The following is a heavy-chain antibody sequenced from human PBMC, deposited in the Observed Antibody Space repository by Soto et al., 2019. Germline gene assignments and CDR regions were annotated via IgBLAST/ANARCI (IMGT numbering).Heavy chain of an antibody. J-gene: IGHJ6*02. CDR3: ARDQGGGNGMDYYYGMDV. V-gene: IGHV3-30-3*01. Sequence: SGGSLRLSCAASGFTFSSYAMHWVRQAPGKGLEWVAVISYDGSNKYYADSVKGRFTISRDNSKNTLYLQMNSLRAEDTAVYYCARDQGGGNGMDYYYGMDVWGQGTTVTVSS. CDR1: GFTFSSYA. CDR2: ISYDGSNK. D-gene: IGHD2-15*01.